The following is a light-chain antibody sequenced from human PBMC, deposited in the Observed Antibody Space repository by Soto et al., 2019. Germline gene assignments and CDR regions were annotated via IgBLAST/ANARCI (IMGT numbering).Light chain of an antibody. CDR3: QQYHNWVT. Sequence: EIVMTQSPATLSVSPGESATLSCRASQSVRSNLAWYQQKRGQPPRLLIYGASTRATGIPARFSGSGSGTEFTLTISSLQSEDFAVYYCQQYHNWVTFGGGTKVDIK. CDR2: GAS. CDR1: QSVRSN. V-gene: IGKV3D-15*01. J-gene: IGKJ4*01.